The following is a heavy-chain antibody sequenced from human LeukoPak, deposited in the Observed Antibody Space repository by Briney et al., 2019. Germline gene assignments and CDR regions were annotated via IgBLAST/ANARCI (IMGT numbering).Heavy chain of an antibody. V-gene: IGHV4-59*01. CDR1: GGSLSSYY. Sequence: SETLSLTCTVSGGSLSSYYWSWIRQPPGKGLEWIGYIYYSGSTNYNPSLKSRVTISVDTSKNQFSLKLSSVTAADTAVYYCARHTRGDDAFDIWGQGTMVTVSS. D-gene: IGHD3-10*01. CDR2: IYYSGST. J-gene: IGHJ3*02. CDR3: ARHTRGDDAFDI.